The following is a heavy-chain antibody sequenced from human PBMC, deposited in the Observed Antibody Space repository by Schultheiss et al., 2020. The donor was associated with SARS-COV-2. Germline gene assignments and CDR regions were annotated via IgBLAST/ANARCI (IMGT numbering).Heavy chain of an antibody. Sequence: ASVKVSCKASGYTFTSYYMHWVRQAPGQGLEWMGWMNPNSGNTGYAQKFQGRVTMTRNTSISTAYMELSSLRSEDTAVYYCARSAGWFDPWGQGTLVTVSS. CDR3: ARSAGWFDP. J-gene: IGHJ5*02. CDR1: GYTFTSYY. CDR2: MNPNSGNT. V-gene: IGHV1-8*02.